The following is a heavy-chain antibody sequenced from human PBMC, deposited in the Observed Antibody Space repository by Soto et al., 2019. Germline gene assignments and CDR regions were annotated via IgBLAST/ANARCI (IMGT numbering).Heavy chain of an antibody. CDR3: ARVGITMIVVVSYFDY. J-gene: IGHJ4*02. Sequence: GGSLRLSCAASGFTFSSYWMSWVRQVPGKGLEWVANIKQDGSEKYYVDSVKGRFTISRDIAKNSLYLQMNSLRAEDTAVYYCARVGITMIVVVSYFDYWGQGTLVTVSS. CDR1: GFTFSSYW. CDR2: IKQDGSEK. V-gene: IGHV3-7*01. D-gene: IGHD3-22*01.